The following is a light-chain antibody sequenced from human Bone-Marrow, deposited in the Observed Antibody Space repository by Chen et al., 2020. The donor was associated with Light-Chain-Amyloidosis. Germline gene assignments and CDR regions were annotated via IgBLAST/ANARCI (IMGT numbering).Light chain of an antibody. CDR3: QHRTNCPWT. V-gene: IGKV3-11*01. Sequence: EIVLTQSPATLSLSPGERATLSCRASQSVSTYLAWYQQKPGQAPRLLIYDASSRATGIPSRFSGGGSATAFTLTIRSLELEDFSVYYCQHRTNCPWTFGQGTKVEI. CDR2: DAS. J-gene: IGKJ1*01. CDR1: QSVSTY.